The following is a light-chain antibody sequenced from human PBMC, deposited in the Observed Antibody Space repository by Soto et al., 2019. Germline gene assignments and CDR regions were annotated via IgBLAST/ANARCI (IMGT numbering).Light chain of an antibody. CDR2: KAS. CDR1: QTISSW. V-gene: IGKV1-5*03. CDR3: QHYNSYSEA. J-gene: IGKJ1*01. Sequence: DIQMTQSPSNLSGSVGDRVTLTCRASQTISSWLAWYQQKPGKAPKLLIYKASTLKSGVPSRFSGSGSGTEFTLTISSLQPDEFATYYCQHYNSYSEAVGQGTKVDIK.